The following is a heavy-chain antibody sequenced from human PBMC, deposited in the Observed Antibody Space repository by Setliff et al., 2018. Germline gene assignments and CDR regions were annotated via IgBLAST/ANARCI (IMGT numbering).Heavy chain of an antibody. D-gene: IGHD2-2*01. CDR2: IYYSGST. V-gene: IGHV4-39*01. J-gene: IGHJ6*03. Sequence: NPSETLSLTCTVSGGSISSSSYYWGWIRQPPGKGLEWIGSIYYSGSTYYNPSLKNRVTISVDTSKNQFSLNLSSVTAADTAVYYCARLGGSSTSGGFYYFYYYMDVWGKGTTVTVSS. CDR3: ARLGGSSTSGGFYYFYYYMDV. CDR1: GGSISSSSYY.